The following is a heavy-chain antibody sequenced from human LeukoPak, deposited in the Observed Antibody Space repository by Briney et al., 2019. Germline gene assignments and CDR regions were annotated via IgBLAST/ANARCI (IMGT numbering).Heavy chain of an antibody. V-gene: IGHV3-30*02. CDR3: AKDREYYGSGSYQNWFDP. CDR2: IRYDGSNE. CDR1: GFILSSYG. Sequence: AEGSLRLSCAASGFILSSYGMHWVRQAPGKGLEWVTYIRYDGSNERYAESVRGRFTISRDNSKNTLFLQMNSLRSEDTAVYYCAKDREYYGSGSYQNWFDPWGEGTLVTVSS. D-gene: IGHD3-10*01. J-gene: IGHJ5*02.